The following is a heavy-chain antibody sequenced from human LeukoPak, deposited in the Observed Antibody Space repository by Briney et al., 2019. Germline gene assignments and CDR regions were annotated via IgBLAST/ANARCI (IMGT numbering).Heavy chain of an antibody. CDR1: VFTFRSYD. CDR3: ARGLTIFGVVGYYYYYMDV. V-gene: IGHV3-13*01. D-gene: IGHD3-3*01. Sequence: PGGSLRLSCAASVFTFRSYDMHWVRPATGKGLEGVSGIGTAGEIYYPGSVKGRFTISRENAKNSLYLQMNSLSAEDTAVYYCARGLTIFGVVGYYYYYMDVWGKGTTVTVSS. J-gene: IGHJ6*03. CDR2: IGTAGEI.